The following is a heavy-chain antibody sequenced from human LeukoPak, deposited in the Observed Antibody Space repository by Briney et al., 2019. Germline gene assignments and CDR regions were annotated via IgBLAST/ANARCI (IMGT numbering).Heavy chain of an antibody. D-gene: IGHD2-2*01. V-gene: IGHV3-30*04. Sequence: SGGSLRLSCAASGLTFSSYAMHWVRQAPGKGLEWVAVISHDGNTKFYADSVKGRFTISRDNSRNTLYLQMNSLGPEDTAVYYCAKILTRGVVPAAYQDVWGKGTTVTISS. J-gene: IGHJ6*04. CDR2: ISHDGNTK. CDR3: AKILTRGVVPAAYQDV. CDR1: GLTFSSYA.